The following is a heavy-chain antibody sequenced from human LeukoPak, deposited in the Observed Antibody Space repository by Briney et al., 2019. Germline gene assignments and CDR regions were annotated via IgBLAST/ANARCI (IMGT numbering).Heavy chain of an antibody. CDR3: AKDLTVGPAAAVPKGHFQH. CDR2: IKHDGSEK. V-gene: IGHV3-7*01. Sequence: GGSLRLSCAASGFIFSSYWMSWVRQAPGKGLEWVANIKHDGSEKYYVDSVKGRFTISRDNSKNTLYLQMNSLRAEDTAVYYCAKDLTVGPAAAVPKGHFQHWGQGTLVTVSS. CDR1: GFIFSSYW. J-gene: IGHJ1*01. D-gene: IGHD6-13*01.